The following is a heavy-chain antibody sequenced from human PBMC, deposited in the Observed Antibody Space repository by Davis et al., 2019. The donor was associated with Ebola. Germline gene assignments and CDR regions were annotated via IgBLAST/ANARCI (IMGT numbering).Heavy chain of an antibody. J-gene: IGHJ4*02. CDR1: GGSISSTY. V-gene: IGHV4-59*08. CDR3: ARSLAYCGGDCYSDFDY. CDR2: IYYSGST. Sequence: GSLRLSCTMSGGSISSTYWSWIRQPPGKGLEWIGYIYYSGSTYYNPSLKSRVTISVDTSKNQFSLKLSSVTAADTAVYYCARSLAYCGGDCYSDFDYWGQGTLVTVSS. D-gene: IGHD2-21*02.